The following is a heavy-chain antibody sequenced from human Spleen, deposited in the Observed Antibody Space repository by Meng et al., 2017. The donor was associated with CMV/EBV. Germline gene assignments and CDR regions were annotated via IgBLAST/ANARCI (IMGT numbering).Heavy chain of an antibody. D-gene: IGHD6-6*01. CDR1: GGSISSGSYY. Sequence: QVQLQESGPGLVKPSQTLSLTCTVSGGSISSGSYYWSWIRQPAGKGLEWIGRIYTSGSTNYNPSLKSRVTISVDTSKNQFSLKLSSVTAADTAVYYCARSDVGQLGPFDYWGQGTLVTVSS. V-gene: IGHV4-61*02. CDR2: IYTSGST. CDR3: ARSDVGQLGPFDY. J-gene: IGHJ4*02.